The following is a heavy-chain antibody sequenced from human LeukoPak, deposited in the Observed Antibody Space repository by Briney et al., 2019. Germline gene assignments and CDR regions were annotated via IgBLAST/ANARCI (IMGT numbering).Heavy chain of an antibody. Sequence: AESLRIFSKGSGNSFTNYWISWVRQKPGKGLEWMGRIDPSDSYTDYSPSFQGHVTISAEKSVYTAYLQWSSLKASDTAMYYCARPLTGGYPLLDDWVQGTLVTVSS. CDR2: IDPSDSYT. V-gene: IGHV5-10-1*01. J-gene: IGHJ4*02. CDR3: ARPLTGGYPLLDD. CDR1: GNSFTNYW. D-gene: IGHD3-22*01.